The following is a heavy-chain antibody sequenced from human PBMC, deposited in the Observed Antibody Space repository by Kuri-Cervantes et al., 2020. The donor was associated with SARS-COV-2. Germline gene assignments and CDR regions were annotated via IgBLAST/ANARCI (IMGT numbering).Heavy chain of an antibody. CDR3: ARVAGEGPIYYYYMDV. Sequence: GESLKISCGASGFTFSAYTMNWVRQAPGKALEWISSISGSRSYIYHADSVRGRFTISRDNAKNSLFLQVNSLRVEDTAVYYCARVAGEGPIYYYYMDVWGKGTTVTVSS. D-gene: IGHD2-21*01. V-gene: IGHV3-21*01. CDR1: GFTFSAYT. J-gene: IGHJ6*03. CDR2: ISGSRSYI.